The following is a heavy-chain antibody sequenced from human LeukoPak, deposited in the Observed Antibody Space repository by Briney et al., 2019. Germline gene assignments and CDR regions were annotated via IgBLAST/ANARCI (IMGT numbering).Heavy chain of an antibody. J-gene: IGHJ4*02. D-gene: IGHD6-13*01. Sequence: QTGGSLRLSCAASGFTFSSYGMHWVRQAPGKGLEWVAVISYDGSNKYYADSVKGRFTISRDNSKNTLYLQMNSLRAEDTAVYYCAKAAQLVRIFDYWGQGTLVTVSS. CDR1: GFTFSSYG. CDR3: AKAAQLVRIFDY. V-gene: IGHV3-30*18. CDR2: ISYDGSNK.